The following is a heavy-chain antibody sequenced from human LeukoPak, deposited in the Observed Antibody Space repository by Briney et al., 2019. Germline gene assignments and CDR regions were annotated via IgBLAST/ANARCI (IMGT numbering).Heavy chain of an antibody. Sequence: PGGSLRLSCAASGFTFSSYAMSWVRQAPGKGLEWVSAISGSGGSTYYADSVKGRFTISRDNSKNTLYLQMNSLRAEDTAVYYCARASYYYDSSGYLALYYYYGMDVWGQGTTVTVSS. J-gene: IGHJ6*02. CDR2: ISGSGGST. CDR1: GFTFSSYA. V-gene: IGHV3-23*01. CDR3: ARASYYYDSSGYLALYYYYGMDV. D-gene: IGHD3-22*01.